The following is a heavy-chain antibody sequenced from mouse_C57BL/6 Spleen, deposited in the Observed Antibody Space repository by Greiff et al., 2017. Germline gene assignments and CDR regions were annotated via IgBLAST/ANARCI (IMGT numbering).Heavy chain of an antibody. CDR2: IYPGDGDT. D-gene: IGHD1-1*01. CDR1: GYAFSSSW. V-gene: IGHV1-82*01. CDR3: ARREIPYYGSSHYAMDY. Sequence: VQLQQSGPELVKPGASVKISCKASGYAFSSSWMNWVKQRPGKGLEWIGRIYPGDGDTNYNGKFKGKATLTADKTSSTAYMQLSSLTSEDSAVYFCARREIPYYGSSHYAMDYWGQGTSVTVSS. J-gene: IGHJ4*01.